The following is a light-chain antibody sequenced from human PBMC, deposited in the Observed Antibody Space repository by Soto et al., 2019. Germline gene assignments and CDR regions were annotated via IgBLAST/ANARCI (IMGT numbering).Light chain of an antibody. CDR2: DVR. Sequence: QSALTQPASVSGSPGQSITISCTGTSRDVGGYNYVSWYQQHPGKAPKLMIYDVRNRPSGVSNRFSGSKSVNTASLTISGLQAEDEADYYCSSYTTISTYVFGTGTK. CDR3: SSYTTISTYV. V-gene: IGLV2-14*01. CDR1: SRDVGGYNY. J-gene: IGLJ1*01.